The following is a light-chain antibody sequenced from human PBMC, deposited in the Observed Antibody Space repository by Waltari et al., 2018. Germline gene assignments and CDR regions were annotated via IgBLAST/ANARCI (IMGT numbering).Light chain of an antibody. CDR3: ATWDDRLTGVV. CDR2: SND. V-gene: IGLV1-44*01. CDR1: YSNIGSNI. Sequence: QSVLTQPPSASGTPGQKVTISCSGSYSNIGSNIGPWYQQLPGTAPKLLIYSNDYRPSGVPDRFSGSKSGTSASLAISGLQSEDEADYYCATWDDRLTGVVFGGGTRVTVL. J-gene: IGLJ2*01.